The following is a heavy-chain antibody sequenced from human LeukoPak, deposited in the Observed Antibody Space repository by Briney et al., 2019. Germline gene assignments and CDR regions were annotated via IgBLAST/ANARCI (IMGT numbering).Heavy chain of an antibody. V-gene: IGHV3-20*04. CDR3: ARGEACSSTSCYFSLVDY. CDR2: INWNGGST. Sequence: PGGSPRLSCAASGFTFDDYGMGWVRQAPGKGLEWVSGINWNGGSTGYADSVKGRFTISRDNAKNSLYLQMNSLRAEDTALYYCARGEACSSTSCYFSLVDYWGHATLVPVSS. CDR1: GFTFDDYG. J-gene: IGHJ4*01. D-gene: IGHD2-2*01.